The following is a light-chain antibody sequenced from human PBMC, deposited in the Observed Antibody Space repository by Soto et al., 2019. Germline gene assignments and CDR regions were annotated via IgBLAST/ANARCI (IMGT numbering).Light chain of an antibody. CDR2: DAS. CDR3: QQYNSYPST. Sequence: DIQMTQSPSTLSASVGDRVTITCRASQSISSWLAWYQQKPGKAPKLLIYDASSLDSGVPSRFSGSGSGTEFTLTISSLQPDDFATYYCQQYNSYPSTFGGVTKVEI. J-gene: IGKJ4*01. V-gene: IGKV1-5*01. CDR1: QSISSW.